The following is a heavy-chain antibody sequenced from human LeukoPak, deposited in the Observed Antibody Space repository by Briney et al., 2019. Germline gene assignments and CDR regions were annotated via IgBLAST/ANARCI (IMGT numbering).Heavy chain of an antibody. Sequence: GGSLRLSCAASGFTFSSYAMSWVRQAPGKGLEWVSAISGSGGSTYYADSVKGRFTTSRDNSKNTLYLQMNSLRAEDTAVYYCAKDRVPYSSGWYYLYWGQGTLVTVSS. V-gene: IGHV3-23*01. D-gene: IGHD6-19*01. CDR1: GFTFSSYA. J-gene: IGHJ4*02. CDR3: AKDRVPYSSGWYYLY. CDR2: ISGSGGST.